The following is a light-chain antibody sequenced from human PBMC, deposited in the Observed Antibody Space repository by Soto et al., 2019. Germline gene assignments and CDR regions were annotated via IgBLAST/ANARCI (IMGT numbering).Light chain of an antibody. J-gene: IGLJ3*02. V-gene: IGLV1-47*01. Sequence: QSVLTQPPSASGTPGQRVTISCSGSSSNIGSNYVYWYQQLPGTAPKLLIYKNNRRPSGVSDRFSGSKSGTSASPATSGRRSEDEAEYYCEAWDDTLRGPVFGGGTKVTV. CDR2: KNN. CDR3: EAWDDTLRGPV. CDR1: SSNIGSNY.